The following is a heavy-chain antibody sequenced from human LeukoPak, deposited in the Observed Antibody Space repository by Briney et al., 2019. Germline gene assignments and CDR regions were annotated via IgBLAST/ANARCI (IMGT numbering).Heavy chain of an antibody. V-gene: IGHV3-48*03. CDR3: ARDLITVTASYFDY. CDR2: IDRAGTSI. Sequence: GGSLRLSCTGSGFTFSRYNMNWVRQAPGRGLEWLSYIDRAGTSIYYADSVKGRFTIARDNAKNSLYLQMHSLSVEDTAVYYCARDLITVTASYFDYWGQGTLVTVSS. D-gene: IGHD4-17*01. J-gene: IGHJ4*02. CDR1: GFTFSRYN.